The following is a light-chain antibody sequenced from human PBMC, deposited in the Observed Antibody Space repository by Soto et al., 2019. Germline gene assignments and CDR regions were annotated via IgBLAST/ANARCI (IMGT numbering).Light chain of an antibody. Sequence: EIQMTQSPSTLPVSVGERVTITCRASQDISNDLCWYQQTPGKAPKRLIYAASSMQTGVPSRFSGSGSGTEFTLTISSLQPEDFATYYCLQHNSYPLTFGQGTQLE. CDR3: LQHNSYPLT. V-gene: IGKV1-17*01. J-gene: IGKJ5*01. CDR1: QDISND. CDR2: AAS.